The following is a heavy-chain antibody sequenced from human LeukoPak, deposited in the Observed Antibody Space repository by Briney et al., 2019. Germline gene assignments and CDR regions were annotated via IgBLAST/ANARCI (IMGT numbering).Heavy chain of an antibody. D-gene: IGHD6-13*01. CDR1: GYTFTGYY. CDR3: ARDLDSSSWYDAFDI. J-gene: IGHJ3*02. V-gene: IGHV1-2*02. CDR2: INPNSGGT. Sequence: ASVKVSCKASGYTFTGYYMHWVRQAPGQGLEWMGWINPNSGGTNYAQKFQGRVTMTRDTSISTAYMELSRLRSDDTAVYYCARDLDSSSWYDAFDIWGQGTMVTVSS.